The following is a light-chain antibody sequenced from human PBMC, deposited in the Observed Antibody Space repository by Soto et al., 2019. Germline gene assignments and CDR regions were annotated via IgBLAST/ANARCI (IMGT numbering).Light chain of an antibody. CDR3: QQRRNWLT. V-gene: IGKV3-11*01. J-gene: IGKJ4*01. CDR1: QSVSTY. CDR2: DAS. Sequence: EIVLTQSPATLSLSPGERATLSCRASQSVSTYLAWYQQKPGRAPRLLIYDASNRATGIPARFSGSGSGTDFTLTISSLEPEDFAVYYCQQRRNWLTFGGGTKVEIK.